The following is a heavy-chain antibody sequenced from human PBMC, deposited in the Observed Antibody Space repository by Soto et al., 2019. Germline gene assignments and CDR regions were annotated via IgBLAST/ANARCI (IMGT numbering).Heavy chain of an antibody. D-gene: IGHD3-3*01. V-gene: IGHV1-69*13. Sequence: SVKVSYQPSRCSFSTYAIRGVRQAPGQGLEWMGGIIPIFGRANYTQKFQGRVTITADESTSTAYMGLSSLRSEDTAVYYCASRITIFGVVIPSYYYYGMDVWGQGPTVTVSS. CDR2: IIPIFGRA. J-gene: IGHJ6*02. CDR1: RCSFSTYA. CDR3: ASRITIFGVVIPSYYYYGMDV.